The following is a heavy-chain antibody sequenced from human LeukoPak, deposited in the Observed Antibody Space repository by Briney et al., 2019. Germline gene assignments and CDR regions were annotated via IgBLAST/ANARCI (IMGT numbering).Heavy chain of an antibody. CDR3: ARDLIAAAGTTWFDP. J-gene: IGHJ5*02. Sequence: ASVKVSCKASGYTFTGYYIHWVRQAPGQGLEWVGIINASGGSTTYAQKFQGRVTMTRDTSTSTVYMELSSLRSEDTAVYYCARDLIAAAGTTWFDPWGQGALVTVSS. V-gene: IGHV1-46*01. CDR2: INASGGST. CDR1: GYTFTGYY. D-gene: IGHD6-13*01.